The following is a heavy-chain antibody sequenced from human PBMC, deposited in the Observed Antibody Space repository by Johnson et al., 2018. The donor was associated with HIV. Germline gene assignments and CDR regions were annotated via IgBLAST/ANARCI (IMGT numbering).Heavy chain of an antibody. CDR1: GFTFSNYA. J-gene: IGHJ3*02. Sequence: QVQLVESGGGVVQPGRSLRLSCAASGFTFSNYAMHWVRQAPGKGLEWVAVISYDGSNKYYADSVQGRFTISRDNSKDTLYLQMDGLSPEDTALYYCAKSKLQFLAPDAFDIWGQGTMVTVSS. D-gene: IGHD5-24*01. CDR3: AKSKLQFLAPDAFDI. CDR2: ISYDGSNK. V-gene: IGHV3-30*04.